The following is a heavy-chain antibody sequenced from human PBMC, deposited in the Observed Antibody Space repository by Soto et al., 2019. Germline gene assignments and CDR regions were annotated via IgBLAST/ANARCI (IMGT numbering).Heavy chain of an antibody. D-gene: IGHD2-21*01. J-gene: IGHJ4*02. Sequence: EVQVLESGGGLVQPVGSLRLSCAASGFTFSSYAMHWVRQAPGKGLEWVSGISGTGGGTYYADSVKGRFTISRDNSNNTVYLQMNSLRAEDTAVYYCAKALISTVFHYWGQGALVTVSS. V-gene: IGHV3-23*01. CDR3: AKALISTVFHY. CDR1: GFTFSSYA. CDR2: ISGTGGGT.